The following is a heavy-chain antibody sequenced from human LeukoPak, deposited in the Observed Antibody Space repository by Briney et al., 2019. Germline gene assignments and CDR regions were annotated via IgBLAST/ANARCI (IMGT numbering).Heavy chain of an antibody. J-gene: IGHJ4*02. CDR1: GGSISSSSYY. CDR2: IYYSGST. CDR3: ARSHSTRRYFDY. D-gene: IGHD2-2*01. V-gene: IGHV4-39*07. Sequence: SETLSLTCTVSGGSISSSSYYWGWIRQPPGKGLEWIGSIYYSGSTYYNPSLKSRVTISVDTSKNQFSLKLSSVTAADTAVYYCARSHSTRRYFDYWGQGTLVTVSS.